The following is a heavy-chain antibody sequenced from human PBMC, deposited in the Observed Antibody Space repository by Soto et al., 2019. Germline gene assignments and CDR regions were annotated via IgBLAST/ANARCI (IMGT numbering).Heavy chain of an antibody. J-gene: IGHJ3*02. CDR2: IYYSGST. CDR1: GGPFSRGGYY. CDR3: ARYNWGAMGAFDI. Sequence: SETLSLTCTVSGGPFSRGGYYWSWIRQHPGKGLECIGYIYYSGSTNYNPSLKSRVTISVDASKNQFSLKLSSVTAADTAVYYCARYNWGAMGAFDIWGQGTMVTVSS. V-gene: IGHV4-61*08. D-gene: IGHD1-1*01.